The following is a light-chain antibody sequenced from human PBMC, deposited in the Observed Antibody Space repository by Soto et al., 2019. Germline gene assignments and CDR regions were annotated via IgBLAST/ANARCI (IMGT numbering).Light chain of an antibody. V-gene: IGLV2-23*02. CDR3: CSYAGSSNLYV. J-gene: IGLJ1*01. Sequence: QSALTQPASVSGSPGQSITVSCTGTSSDVGSYNLVSWYQHHPGKAPQLMIYEVTKRPSGVSDRFSGSKSGNTASLTISGLQAEDEADYYCCSYAGSSNLYVFGTGTKVTVL. CDR1: SSDVGSYNL. CDR2: EVT.